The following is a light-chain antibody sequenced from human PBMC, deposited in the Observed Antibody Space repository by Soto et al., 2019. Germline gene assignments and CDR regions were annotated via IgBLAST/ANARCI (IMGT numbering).Light chain of an antibody. Sequence: VLTQSPGTLSLSPGERATLSCRASQSVKSTSLVWYQQKPGQAPRLLIYDASNRATGIPARFSGSGSGTDFTLTISSLEPEDFAVYYCQQRSNWPITFGQGTRLEIK. V-gene: IGKV3-11*01. J-gene: IGKJ5*01. CDR1: QSVKSTS. CDR3: QQRSNWPIT. CDR2: DAS.